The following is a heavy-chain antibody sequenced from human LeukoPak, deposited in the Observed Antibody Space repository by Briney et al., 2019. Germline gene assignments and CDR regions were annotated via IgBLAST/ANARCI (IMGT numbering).Heavy chain of an antibody. V-gene: IGHV3-7*05. J-gene: IGHJ4*02. CDR1: GFTFSSYA. CDR2: IKQDGREK. Sequence: GGSLRLSCAASGFTFSSYAMSWVRQAPGKGLEWVANIKQDGREKYYVDSVKGRFTISRDNAKNSLYLQMSSLRVEDTAVYYCARAVDDYVWGSYRPPGHWGQGTLVTVSS. D-gene: IGHD3-16*02. CDR3: ARAVDDYVWGSYRPPGH.